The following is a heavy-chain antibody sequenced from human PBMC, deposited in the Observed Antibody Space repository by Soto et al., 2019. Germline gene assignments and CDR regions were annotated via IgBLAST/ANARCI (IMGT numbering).Heavy chain of an antibody. CDR3: ARAIAAAESF. CDR1: GFSLSTYW. D-gene: IGHD6-13*01. CDR2: INQDGSKK. J-gene: IGHJ4*02. V-gene: IGHV3-7*01. Sequence: GGSLRLSCAASGFSLSTYWLSWGRQAPGKGLEWVANINQDGSKKYCVDSVKGRFTSSRDNAQNSVFLQMNSLRAEDTAVYYCARAIAAAESFWGQGTLVTVSS.